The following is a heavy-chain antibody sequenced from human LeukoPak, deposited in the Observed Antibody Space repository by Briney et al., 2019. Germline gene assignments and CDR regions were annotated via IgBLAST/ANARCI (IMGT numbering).Heavy chain of an antibody. CDR3: ARQPKGGYKYWYFDL. CDR2: IYYSGST. D-gene: IGHD5-24*01. V-gene: IGHV4-59*08. J-gene: IGHJ2*01. CDR1: GGSISSYY. Sequence: SETLSLTCTVSGGSISSYYWSWIRQPPGKGLEWIGYIYYSGSTNYNPSLKSRVTISVDTSKNQFSLKLSSVTAADTAVYYCARQPKGGYKYWYFDLWGRGTLVTVSS.